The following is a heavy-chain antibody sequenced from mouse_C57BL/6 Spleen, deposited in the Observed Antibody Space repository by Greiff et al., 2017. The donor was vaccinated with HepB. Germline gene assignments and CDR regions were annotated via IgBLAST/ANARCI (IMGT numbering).Heavy chain of an antibody. CDR2: IDPSDSYT. V-gene: IGHV1-69*01. CDR3: ARGRDYYSNYVFDY. CDR1: GYTFTSYW. J-gene: IGHJ2*01. D-gene: IGHD2-5*01. Sequence: QVQLQQPGAELVMPGASVKLSCKASGYTFTSYWMHWVKQRPGQGLEWIGEIDPSDSYTNYNQKFKGKSTLTVDKSSSTAYMQLSSLTSEDSAVYYCARGRDYYSNYVFDYWGQGTTLTVSS.